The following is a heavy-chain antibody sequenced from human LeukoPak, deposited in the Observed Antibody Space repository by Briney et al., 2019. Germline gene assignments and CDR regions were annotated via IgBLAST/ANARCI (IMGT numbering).Heavy chain of an antibody. D-gene: IGHD6-13*01. CDR2: IYYSGST. CDR3: ARGGQAAQSSSWYFYFDY. Sequence: PSETLSLTCTVSDGSISSYYWSWIRQPPRKGLEWIGYIYYSGSTNYNPSLKSLVTLSVDTSKNQFSLKLNSVTAADTAVYYCARGGQAAQSSSWYFYFDYWGQGTLVTVSS. V-gene: IGHV4-59*01. CDR1: DGSISSYY. J-gene: IGHJ4*02.